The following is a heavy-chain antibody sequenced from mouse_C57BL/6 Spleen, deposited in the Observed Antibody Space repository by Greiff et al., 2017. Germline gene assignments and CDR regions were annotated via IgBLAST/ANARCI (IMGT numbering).Heavy chain of an antibody. V-gene: IGHV3-6*01. J-gene: IGHJ2*01. D-gene: IGHD4-1*01. CDR3: ARDGNWGYFDY. Sequence: EVKLVESGPGLVKPSQSLSLTCSVTGYSITSGYYWNWIRQFPGNKLEWMGYISYDGSNNYNPSLKNRISITRDTSKNQFFLKLNSVTTEDTATYYCARDGNWGYFDYWGQGTTLTVSS. CDR1: GYSITSGYY. CDR2: ISYDGSN.